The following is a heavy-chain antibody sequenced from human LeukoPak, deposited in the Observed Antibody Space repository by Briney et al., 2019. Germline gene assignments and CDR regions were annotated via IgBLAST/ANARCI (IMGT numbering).Heavy chain of an antibody. CDR2: ISYDGSNK. V-gene: IGHV3-30*18. Sequence: GRSLRLSCAASGFTFSSYGMHWVRQAPGKGLEWVAVISYDGSNKYYADSVKGRFTISRDNSKNTLYLQMNSLRAEDTAVYYCAKRLRLYYGMDVRGQGTTVTVSS. J-gene: IGHJ6*02. CDR1: GFTFSSYG. D-gene: IGHD2-8*01. CDR3: AKRLRLYYGMDV.